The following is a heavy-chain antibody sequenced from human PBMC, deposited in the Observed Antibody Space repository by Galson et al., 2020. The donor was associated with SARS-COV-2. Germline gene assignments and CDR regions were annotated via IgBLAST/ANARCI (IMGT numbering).Heavy chain of an antibody. Sequence: SGPTLVQPTQPLTLTCTFSGFSLSTSGMCVRWIRQPPGKALEWLALIDWDDDKYYSTSLKTRLTISKDTSKNQVVLTMTNMDPGDTATYYCARITVKSSSWLGYYYYYGMDVWGHGTTVTVSS. CDR3: ARITVKSSSWLGYYYYYGMDV. D-gene: IGHD6-13*01. CDR2: IDWDDDK. J-gene: IGHJ6*02. V-gene: IGHV2-70*01. CDR1: GFSLSTSGMC.